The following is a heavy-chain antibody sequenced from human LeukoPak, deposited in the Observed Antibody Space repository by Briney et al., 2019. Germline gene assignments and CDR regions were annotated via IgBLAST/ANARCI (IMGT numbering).Heavy chain of an antibody. V-gene: IGHV3-23*01. CDR2: ISVSGGST. CDR3: AKSNAQGGGPPY. Sequence: GGSLRLSCAASGFTFSSYAMSWVRQAPGKGLEWGSAISVSGGSTYYAESVKGRFTISRDNSKNTLYLQMNSLRAEDTAVYYCAKSNAQGGGPPYWGQGTLVTVSS. CDR1: GFTFSSYA. D-gene: IGHD2-8*01. J-gene: IGHJ4*02.